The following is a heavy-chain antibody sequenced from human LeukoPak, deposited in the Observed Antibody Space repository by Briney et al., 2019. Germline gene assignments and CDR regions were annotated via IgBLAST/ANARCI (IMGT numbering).Heavy chain of an antibody. J-gene: IGHJ6*03. D-gene: IGHD3-9*01. CDR1: GFTFSSYA. CDR3: ARRPYDILTGYGYYYYYLDV. CDR2: ISGGGVTT. Sequence: GGSLRLSCAVSGFTFSSYAMSWVRQPPGKGMEYVSGISGGGVTTYYADSVKGRFTVSRDNTKNTLYLQMHSLRAEDTAVYYCARRPYDILTGYGYYYYYLDVWGKGTTVIVSS. V-gene: IGHV3-23*01.